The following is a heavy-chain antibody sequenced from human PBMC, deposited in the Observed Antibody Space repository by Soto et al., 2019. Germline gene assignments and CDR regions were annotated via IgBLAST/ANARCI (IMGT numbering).Heavy chain of an antibody. CDR2: IWNGRNSE. V-gene: IGHV3-33*01. CDR1: GFTFSTFG. Sequence: GGSLRLSCAASGFTFSTFGMHWVRQSPGKGLEWVAVIWNGRNSEDYADSVKGRFTISRDNSRNTLYLQMNSLRAEDTAMYYCVTERRNYEFDYWGQGILVTSPQ. J-gene: IGHJ4*02. CDR3: VTERRNYEFDY. D-gene: IGHD1-7*01.